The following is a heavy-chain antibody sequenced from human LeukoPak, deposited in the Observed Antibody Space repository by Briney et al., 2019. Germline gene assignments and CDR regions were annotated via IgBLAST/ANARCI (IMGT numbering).Heavy chain of an antibody. D-gene: IGHD5-18*01. V-gene: IGHV3-66*01. CDR1: GFTFSSYC. CDR3: ARDLVGYGPFDY. J-gene: IGHJ4*02. CDR2: IYSGGST. Sequence: GGSLRHSCAASGFTFSSYCMRWVRQAPGKGLEWVSVIYSGGSTYYADSVKGRFTISRDNSKNTLYLQMNSLRAEDTAVYYCARDLVGYGPFDYWGQGTLVTVSS.